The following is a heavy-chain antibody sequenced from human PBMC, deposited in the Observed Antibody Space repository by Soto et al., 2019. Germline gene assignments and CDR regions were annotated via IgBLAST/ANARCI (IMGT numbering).Heavy chain of an antibody. CDR2: TYYRSKWYN. V-gene: IGHV6-1*01. Sequence: PSQTLSLTCAISGDSVSSNSAAWNWIRQSSSRGLEWLGRTYYRSKWYNDYAVSVKSRITINPDTSKNQFSLQLNSVTPEDTAVYYCARDRRRSGWFVFDYWGQGTLVTVSS. CDR1: GDSVSSNSAA. CDR3: ARDRRRSGWFVFDY. J-gene: IGHJ4*02. D-gene: IGHD6-19*01.